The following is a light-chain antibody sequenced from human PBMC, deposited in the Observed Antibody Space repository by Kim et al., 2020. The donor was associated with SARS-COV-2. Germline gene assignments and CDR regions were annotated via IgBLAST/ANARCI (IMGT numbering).Light chain of an antibody. CDR1: KLGDKY. J-gene: IGLJ1*01. V-gene: IGLV3-1*01. Sequence: SVSPGQTASITCSGDKLGDKYANWYQQRPAQSPVLVIYQNTNRPSGIPERFSGSNSGNTATLTISETPAMDEADYYCQAWDSSTRVFGTGTKVTVL. CDR2: QNT. CDR3: QAWDSSTRV.